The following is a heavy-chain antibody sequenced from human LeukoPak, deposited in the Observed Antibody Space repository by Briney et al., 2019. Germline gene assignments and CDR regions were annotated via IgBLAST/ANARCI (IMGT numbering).Heavy chain of an antibody. CDR2: ISSSSSTI. CDR1: GFTFSSYS. D-gene: IGHD2-8*01. CDR3: AKDRTKGDQPCDD. Sequence: PGGSLRLSCAASGFTFSSYSMNWVRQAPGKGLEWVSYISSSSSTIYYADSVKGRFTISRDNSKNTLYLQMNSLRADDTAVYYCAKDRTKGDQPCDDWGQGTLVTVSS. J-gene: IGHJ4*02. V-gene: IGHV3-48*01.